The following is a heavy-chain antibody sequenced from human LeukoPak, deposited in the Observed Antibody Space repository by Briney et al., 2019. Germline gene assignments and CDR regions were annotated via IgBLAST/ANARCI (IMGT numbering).Heavy chain of an antibody. Sequence: PSETLSLTCAVYGGSFSGYYWSWIRQPPGKGLEWIGEINHSGSTNYNPSLKSRVTISVDTSKNQFSLKLSSVPAADTAVYYCASYPYYYDSSGYQPWGQGTLVTVSS. V-gene: IGHV4-34*01. J-gene: IGHJ4*02. CDR3: ASYPYYYDSSGYQP. CDR1: GGSFSGYY. CDR2: INHSGST. D-gene: IGHD3-22*01.